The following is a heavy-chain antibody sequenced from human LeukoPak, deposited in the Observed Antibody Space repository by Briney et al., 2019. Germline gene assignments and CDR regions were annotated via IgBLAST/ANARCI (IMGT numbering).Heavy chain of an antibody. V-gene: IGHV4-4*07. CDR3: ARGKYYYSYYMDV. J-gene: IGHJ6*03. Sequence: SETLSLICSVSGGSISGYYWSWIRQPAGKGLEWIGRIYTSGSTNYNPSLKSRVTMSVDTSKNQFSLKLSSVTAADTAVYYCARGKYYYSYYMDVWDKGTTVTVSS. D-gene: IGHD3-10*01. CDR1: GGSISGYY. CDR2: IYTSGST.